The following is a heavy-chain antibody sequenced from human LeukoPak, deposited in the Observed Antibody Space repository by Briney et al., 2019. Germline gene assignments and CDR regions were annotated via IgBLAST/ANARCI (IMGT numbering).Heavy chain of an antibody. CDR3: ARPRKCSGGSCYYDY. J-gene: IGHJ4*02. V-gene: IGHV1-18*01. CDR2: ISAYNGNT. CDR1: GYTFTSYG. D-gene: IGHD2-15*01. Sequence: RASVKVSCKASGYTFTSYGISWVRQAPGQGLEWMGWISAYNGNTNYAQKLQGRVTMTTDTSTSTAYMELRSLRSDDTAVYYCARPRKCSGGSCYYDYWGQGTLVTVSS.